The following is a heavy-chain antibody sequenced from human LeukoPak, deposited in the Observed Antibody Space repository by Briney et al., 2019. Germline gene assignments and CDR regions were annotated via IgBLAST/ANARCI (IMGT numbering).Heavy chain of an antibody. J-gene: IGHJ2*01. D-gene: IGHD3-22*01. CDR2: IYYSGST. V-gene: IGHV4-31*03. Sequence: PSETLSLTCTVSGGSISSGGYYWSWIRQHPGKGLEWIGYIYYSGSTYYNPSLKSRVTISVDTSKNQFSLKLSSVTAADTAVYYCARVKVVTTHQANWYFDLWGRGTLVTVSS. CDR1: GGSISSGGYY. CDR3: ARVKVVTTHQANWYFDL.